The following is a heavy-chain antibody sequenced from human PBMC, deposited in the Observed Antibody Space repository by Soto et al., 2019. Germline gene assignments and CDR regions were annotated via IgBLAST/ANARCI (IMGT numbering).Heavy chain of an antibody. CDR2: INPKTAAT. D-gene: IGHD1-26*01. CDR3: ARIKWGLNYYNGMDV. CDR1: GYSFSDYF. J-gene: IGHJ6*02. V-gene: IGHV1-2*02. Sequence: QVQLVQSGAEVKKSGASVKVSCKPSGYSFSDYFIQWVRQASGQGLEWVAWINPKTAATNYAKKFQGRVSLTWDTSSTTAYMELTRLRPDDTAVYSCARIKWGLNYYNGMDVWGQGTTVIVSS.